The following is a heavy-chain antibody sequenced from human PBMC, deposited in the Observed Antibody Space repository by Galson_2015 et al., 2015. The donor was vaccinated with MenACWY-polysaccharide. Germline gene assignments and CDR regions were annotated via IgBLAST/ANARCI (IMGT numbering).Heavy chain of an antibody. CDR1: GYSFTTHA. V-gene: IGHV7-4-1*02. D-gene: IGHD3-16*01. Sequence: SVKVSCKASGYSFTTHAMNWVRQAPGQGLEWMGWINTNTGNSTYAQGFTGRFVFSLDTSVSTAYLQISSLKAEDTAVYYCARLMVTFGVLIFYFDSWGQGTLVTVSS. CDR2: INTNTGNS. CDR3: ARLMVTFGVLIFYFDS. J-gene: IGHJ4*02.